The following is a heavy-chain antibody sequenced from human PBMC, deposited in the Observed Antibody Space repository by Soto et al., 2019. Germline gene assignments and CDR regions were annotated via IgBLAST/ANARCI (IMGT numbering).Heavy chain of an antibody. Sequence: PSETLSLTCTVSGGSISSYYWSCIRQPPGKGLEWIGNIYYSGSTNYNPSLKSRVTISVDTSKNQFSLNLRSVTAADTAVYYCARAVGFGSSGYYFDYWGQGTQVTVSS. J-gene: IGHJ4*02. CDR3: ARAVGFGSSGYYFDY. D-gene: IGHD3-22*01. CDR2: IYYSGST. V-gene: IGHV4-59*01. CDR1: GGSISSYY.